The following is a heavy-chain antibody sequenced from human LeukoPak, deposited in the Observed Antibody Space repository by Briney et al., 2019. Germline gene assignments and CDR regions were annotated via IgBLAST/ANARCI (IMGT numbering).Heavy chain of an antibody. V-gene: IGHV3-15*01. CDR1: GFTFTSAW. D-gene: IGHD2-2*01. CDR3: ARVGGIVVLPAAIPRMGLFNV. J-gene: IGHJ6*04. Sequence: GGSLRLSCAASGFTFTSAWMTWVRQAPGQGLEWVGRIKSKTHGGTTDYAAPVNGRFTISRDNSKNTLYLQMNSLRAEDTAVYYCARVGGIVVLPAAIPRMGLFNVWGKGTTVTISS. CDR2: IKSKTHGGTT.